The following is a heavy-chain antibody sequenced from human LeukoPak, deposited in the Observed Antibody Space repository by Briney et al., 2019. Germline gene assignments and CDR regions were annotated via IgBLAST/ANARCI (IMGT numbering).Heavy chain of an antibody. CDR2: LRGDGDT. J-gene: IGHJ4*02. Sequence: GGSLRLSCAASGFTFSSYAMSWVRQAPARGLEWVSSLRGDGDTFYADSGKGRFTLSRDESRNTVYLQMNNLRVEDTAVYFCAKASWVSRTDAVLWGQGTLVTVSS. V-gene: IGHV3-23*01. CDR3: AKASWVSRTDAVL. D-gene: IGHD1-14*01. CDR1: GFTFSSYA.